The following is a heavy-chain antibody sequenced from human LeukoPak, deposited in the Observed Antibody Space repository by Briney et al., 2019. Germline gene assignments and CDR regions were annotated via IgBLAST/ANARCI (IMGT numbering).Heavy chain of an antibody. D-gene: IGHD6-13*01. Sequence: GGSLRLSCAASGFTFSSYAMNWVRQAPGKGLEWVSGISGSGDATYYADSAKGRFTISRDNSKNTLFLQMNSLRAEDTAIYYCARDYGQQLSNWFDPWGQGTLVTVSS. V-gene: IGHV3-23*01. CDR2: ISGSGDAT. J-gene: IGHJ5*02. CDR1: GFTFSSYA. CDR3: ARDYGQQLSNWFDP.